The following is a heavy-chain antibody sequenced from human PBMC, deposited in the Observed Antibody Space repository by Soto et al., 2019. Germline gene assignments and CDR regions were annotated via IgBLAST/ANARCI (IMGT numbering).Heavy chain of an antibody. CDR2: INQDGSEK. J-gene: IGHJ4*02. CDR3: ARDFGVQELDY. D-gene: IGHD3-3*01. CDR1: GFTFSSFW. Sequence: LRLSCAASGFTFSSFWITWVRQAPGKGLEWVANINQDGSEKHYVDSVKGRFTLSRDNAENSVYLQMNSLRADDTAVYYCARDFGVQELDYWGQGTLVTVSS. V-gene: IGHV3-7*01.